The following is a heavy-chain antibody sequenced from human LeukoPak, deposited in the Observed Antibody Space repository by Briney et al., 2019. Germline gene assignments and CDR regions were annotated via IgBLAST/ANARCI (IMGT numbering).Heavy chain of an antibody. CDR1: GFTFSSYW. J-gene: IGHJ5*02. D-gene: IGHD3-16*01. CDR3: ARDGADSLRRGNNWFDP. V-gene: IGHV3-74*01. CDR2: INTDGSST. Sequence: GGSLRLSCAASGFTFSSYWMHWVRQAPGKGLVWVSRINTDGSSTSYADSVKGRFTISRDNAKNTLYLQMNSLRAEDTAVYYCARDGADSLRRGNNWFDPWGQGTLVTVSP.